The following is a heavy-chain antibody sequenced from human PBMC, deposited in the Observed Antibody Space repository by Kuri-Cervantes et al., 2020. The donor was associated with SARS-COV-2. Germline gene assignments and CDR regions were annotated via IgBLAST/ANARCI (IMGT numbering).Heavy chain of an antibody. CDR2: IIAYNGNT. D-gene: IGHD6-13*01. CDR1: GYTFTSYG. V-gene: IGHV1-18*01. CDR3: ARATSSSWEDWFDP. Sequence: ASVKVSCKASGYTFTSYGISWVRQAPGQGLEWMGWIIAYNGNTNYAQKLQGRVTMTTDTSTSTAYMELSSLRSEDTAVYYCARATSSSWEDWFDPWGQGTLVTVSS. J-gene: IGHJ5*02.